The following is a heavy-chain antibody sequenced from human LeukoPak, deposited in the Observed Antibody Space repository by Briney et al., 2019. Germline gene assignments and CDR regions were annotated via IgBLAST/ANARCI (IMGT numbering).Heavy chain of an antibody. CDR1: EFTFGDYW. J-gene: IGHJ4*02. D-gene: IGHD3-10*01. V-gene: IGHV3-7*03. CDR3: AKGSAPYGSGSYSDY. Sequence: GGSLRLSCAASEFTFGDYWMTWVRQAPGKGLEWVANVNLDGSEKYYVDSVKGRFTISRDNAKDSLYLQMNSLRAEDTAVYYCAKGSAPYGSGSYSDYWGQGTLVTVSS. CDR2: VNLDGSEK.